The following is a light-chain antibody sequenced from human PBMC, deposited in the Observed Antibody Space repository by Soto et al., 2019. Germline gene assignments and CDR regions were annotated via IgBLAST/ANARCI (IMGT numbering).Light chain of an antibody. V-gene: IGKV3-20*01. CDR1: ENMSRNY. CDR2: GAS. CDR3: QQYYTSPPIT. Sequence: EVVLTQSPGTLSLSPGERATLSCRASENMSRNYLAWYQQKPGQAPRLLIYGASSGANGIPGRFSGGGYGTEFTLSIGRLQPEDFATYYCQQYYTSPPITFGQGTRLEIK. J-gene: IGKJ5*01.